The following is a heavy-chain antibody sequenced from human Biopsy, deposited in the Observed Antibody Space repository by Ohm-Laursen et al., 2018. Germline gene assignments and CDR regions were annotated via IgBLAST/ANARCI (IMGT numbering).Heavy chain of an antibody. CDR1: GFSVSSYD. Sequence: SLRLSRAASGFSVSSYDMNWVRQAPGKGLEWISYISETSSNIYDADSVRGRFTVARDIAKNSLYLQLNSLRVEDTAVYYCARDSSRRAREGGMDVWGQGTTVTVSS. J-gene: IGHJ6*02. V-gene: IGHV3-21*01. CDR3: ARDSSRRAREGGMDV. CDR2: ISETSSNI. D-gene: IGHD6-6*01.